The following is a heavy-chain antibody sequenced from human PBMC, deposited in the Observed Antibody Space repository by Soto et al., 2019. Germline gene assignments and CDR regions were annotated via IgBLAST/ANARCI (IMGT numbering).Heavy chain of an antibody. CDR1: GFSLSSSGVC. J-gene: IGHJ4*02. Sequence: QITLKESGPSMVKPTETLTLTCTFSGFSLSSSGVCVAWLRQPPGKPLEWLALIYWDDDKYTSPSLKSRLTITKDTSKNQVVLLMTTMDPVDTATYFCVHILTGGLVDSWGQGTLVTISS. CDR2: IYWDDDK. D-gene: IGHD3-16*01. CDR3: VHILTGGLVDS. V-gene: IGHV2-5*02.